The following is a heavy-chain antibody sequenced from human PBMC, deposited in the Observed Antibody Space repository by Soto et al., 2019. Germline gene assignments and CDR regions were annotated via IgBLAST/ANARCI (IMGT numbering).Heavy chain of an antibody. Sequence: GGSLRLSCAASEFTFSNYAMSWVRQAPGKGLEWVSAISYGGTTEYAASVKGRFTISRDDSKSIAYLQMNSLKTEDTAVYYCNSLPRAAAGTWYFDYWGQGTLVTVSS. CDR3: NSLPRAAAGTWYFDY. V-gene: IGHV3-49*04. CDR1: EFTFSNYA. J-gene: IGHJ4*02. CDR2: ISYGGTT. D-gene: IGHD6-13*01.